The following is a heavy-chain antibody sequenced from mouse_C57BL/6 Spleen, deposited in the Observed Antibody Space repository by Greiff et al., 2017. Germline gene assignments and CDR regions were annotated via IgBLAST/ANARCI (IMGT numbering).Heavy chain of an antibody. D-gene: IGHD1-1*01. J-gene: IGHJ2*01. V-gene: IGHV1-82*01. CDR2: IYPGDGDT. CDR3: ARWDGSGYFDY. Sequence: VQLQQSGPELVKPGASVKISCKASGYAFSSSWMNWVKQRPGKGLEWIGRIYPGDGDTNYNGKFKGKATLTADTSSSTAYMQLSSLTSEDSAVYFCARWDGSGYFDYWGQGTTLTVSS. CDR1: GYAFSSSW.